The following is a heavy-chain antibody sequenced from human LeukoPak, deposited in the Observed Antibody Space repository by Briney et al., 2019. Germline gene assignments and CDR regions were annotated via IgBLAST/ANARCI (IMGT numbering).Heavy chain of an antibody. CDR3: AKAHDLYYYDSSGYYFLDY. D-gene: IGHD3-22*01. Sequence: GGSLRLSCAASGFTFSSYSMNWVRQAPGKGLEWVSSISSSSSYIYYADSVKGRFTISRDNSKNTLYLQMNSLRAEDTAVYYCAKAHDLYYYDSSGYYFLDYWGQGTLVTVSS. CDR2: ISSSSSYI. V-gene: IGHV3-21*04. CDR1: GFTFSSYS. J-gene: IGHJ4*02.